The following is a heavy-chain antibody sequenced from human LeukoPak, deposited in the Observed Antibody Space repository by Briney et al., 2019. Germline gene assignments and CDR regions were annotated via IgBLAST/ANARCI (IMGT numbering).Heavy chain of an antibody. CDR3: ARVPHYGSGSYHFDY. J-gene: IGHJ4*02. D-gene: IGHD3-10*01. V-gene: IGHV4-30-4*02. Sequence: PSETLSLTCTVSGGSISSGDYYWSWIRQPPGKGLEWIGYIYYSGSTYYNPSLKSRVTISVDTSKNQFSLKLSSVTAADTAVYYCARVPHYGSGSYHFDYWGQGTLVTVSS. CDR1: GGSISSGDYY. CDR2: IYYSGST.